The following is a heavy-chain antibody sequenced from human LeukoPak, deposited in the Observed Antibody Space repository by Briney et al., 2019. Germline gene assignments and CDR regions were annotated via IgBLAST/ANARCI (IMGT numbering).Heavy chain of an antibody. CDR2: IIPILGIA. J-gene: IGHJ4*02. Sequence: SVKISCKASGGTFSSYTISWVRQAPGQGLEWMGRIIPILGIANYAQKFQGRVTITADKSTSTAYMELSSLRSEDTAVYYCARDGVGDFWSGYYIGYWGQGTLVTVSS. CDR1: GGTFSSYT. D-gene: IGHD3-3*01. CDR3: ARDGVGDFWSGYYIGY. V-gene: IGHV1-69*04.